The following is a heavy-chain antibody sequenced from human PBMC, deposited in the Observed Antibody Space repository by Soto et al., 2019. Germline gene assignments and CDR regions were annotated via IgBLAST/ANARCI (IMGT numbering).Heavy chain of an antibody. CDR2: MYTGGT. J-gene: IGHJ3*02. Sequence: PGGSLRLSCAVSEIIVSVNYMSWVRQAPGKGLEWVSTMYTGGTGYADSVKGRFTISRDNSKNTLYLQMNRLRAEDTAIYYCARPHSERYPWAFDIWGQGTMVTVSS. D-gene: IGHD1-26*01. CDR3: ARPHSERYPWAFDI. CDR1: EIIVSVNY. V-gene: IGHV3-53*01.